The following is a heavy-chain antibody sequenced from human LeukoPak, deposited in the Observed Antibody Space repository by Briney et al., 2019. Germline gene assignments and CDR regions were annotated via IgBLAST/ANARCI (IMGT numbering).Heavy chain of an antibody. V-gene: IGHV1-3*01. CDR1: GYTFTSYA. J-gene: IGHJ4*02. CDR3: ARAATYYYDSSGYLWY. CDR2: INAGNGNT. Sequence: ASVKVSCKASGYTFTSYAMHWVRQAPGQRLEWMGWINAGNGNTKYSQKFQGRVTITRDTSASTAYMELSSLRSEDTAVYYCARAATYYYDSSGYLWYWGQGTLVTVSP. D-gene: IGHD3-22*01.